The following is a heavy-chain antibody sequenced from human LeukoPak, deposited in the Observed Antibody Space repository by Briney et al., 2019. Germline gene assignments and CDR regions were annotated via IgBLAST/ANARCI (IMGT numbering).Heavy chain of an antibody. J-gene: IGHJ4*02. D-gene: IGHD3-3*01. CDR3: AGTRGVVVINY. CDR2: IYYSGST. V-gene: IGHV4-39*07. Sequence: SETLSLTCTVSGGSISSGSYYWGWIRQPPGKGLEWIGSIYYSGSTYYNPSLKSRVTISVDTSKNQFSLKLSSVTAADTAVYYCAGTRGVVVINYWGQGTLVTVSS. CDR1: GGSISSGSYY.